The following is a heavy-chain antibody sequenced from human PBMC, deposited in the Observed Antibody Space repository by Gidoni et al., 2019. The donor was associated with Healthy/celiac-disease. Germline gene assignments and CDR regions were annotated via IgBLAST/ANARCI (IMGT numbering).Heavy chain of an antibody. CDR1: GFTLGRSA. CDR2: MSGSGDST. Sequence: EVPLLESGGGWVQPGGSLRLPCAASGFTLGRSAMGWVRQAPGEGLEWVSAMSGSGDSTDYADSVKGRFSISSDNSKNTLYLQMNSLRAEDTAVYYCAKDHDYGDFLGYYYYGMDVWGQGTTVTVSS. D-gene: IGHD4-17*01. J-gene: IGHJ6*02. V-gene: IGHV3-23*01. CDR3: AKDHDYGDFLGYYYYGMDV.